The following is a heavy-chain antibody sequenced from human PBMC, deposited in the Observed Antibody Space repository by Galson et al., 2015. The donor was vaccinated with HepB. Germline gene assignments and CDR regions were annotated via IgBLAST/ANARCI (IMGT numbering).Heavy chain of an antibody. V-gene: IGHV1-69*13. D-gene: IGHD5-12*01. CDR1: GGTFSSYA. CDR3: AKAAIGAMAKYYFDS. J-gene: IGHJ4*02. Sequence: SVKVSCKASGGTFSSYAISWVRQAPGQGLEWMGGIIPIFGTANYAQKFQGRVTITADESTSTAYMELSSLRSEDTAVYYCAKAAIGAMAKYYFDSWGQGTLVTVSS. CDR2: IIPIFGTA.